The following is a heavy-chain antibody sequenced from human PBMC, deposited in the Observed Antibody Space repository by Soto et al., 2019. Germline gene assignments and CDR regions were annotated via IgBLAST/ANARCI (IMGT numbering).Heavy chain of an antibody. D-gene: IGHD2-21*01. V-gene: IGHV1-18*04. CDR1: GYTFTSYG. CDR2: ISPYNYNT. CDR3: ARHLRGNSYYFDY. Sequence: ASVKVSCKTSGYTFTSYGISWVRQAPGQGLEWMGWISPYNYNTNYAQKLQGRVTMTTDTSTSTAYMELRSLRSDDTAVYYCARHLRGNSYYFDYWGQGTLVTVSS. J-gene: IGHJ4*02.